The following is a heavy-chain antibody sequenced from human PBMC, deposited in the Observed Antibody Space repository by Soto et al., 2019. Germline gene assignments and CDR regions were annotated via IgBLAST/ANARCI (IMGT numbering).Heavy chain of an antibody. J-gene: IGHJ4*02. D-gene: IGHD2-2*01. CDR3: ARAVPAAIVFGPDYYFDY. Sequence: QVQLVQSGAEVKKPGSSVKVSCKASGGTFSSYAISWVRHAPGQGLELMGGIIPIIGTANYAQKFQGRVTITAYESTSTAYLELGSLRSEDTAVYYCARAVPAAIVFGPDYYFDYWGQGTQVTVSS. CDR1: GGTFSSYA. V-gene: IGHV1-69*12. CDR2: IIPIIGTA.